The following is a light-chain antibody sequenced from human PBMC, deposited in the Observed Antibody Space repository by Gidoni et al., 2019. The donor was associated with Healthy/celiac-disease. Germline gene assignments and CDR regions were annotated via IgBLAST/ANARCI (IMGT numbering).Light chain of an antibody. Sequence: DIQMTQSPSSLSASVGDRVTITCRASQRISSYLNWYQQQPGKDPKLLIYDGSSLKSGVPSKISSSSCGTDYTLLISSRQPADYVTYYYYQRYSTPPWTFGQGTKVEIK. J-gene: IGKJ1*01. CDR2: DGS. V-gene: IGKV1-39*01. CDR1: QRISSY. CDR3: YQRYSTPPWT.